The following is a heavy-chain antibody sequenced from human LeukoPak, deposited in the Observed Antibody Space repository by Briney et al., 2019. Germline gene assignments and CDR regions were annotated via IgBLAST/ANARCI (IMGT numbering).Heavy chain of an antibody. CDR3: ARSQSSSLIDY. CDR2: ISSSSNII. V-gene: IGHV3-48*01. Sequence: EGSLRLSCAASGFTFSSYNMDWVRQAPGKGLEWVSYISSSSNIIYYADSVKGRFTISRDNAKNSLYLQMNSLTVEDTAVYYCARSQSSSLIDYWGQGTLVTVSS. CDR1: GFTFSSYN. D-gene: IGHD6-13*01. J-gene: IGHJ4*02.